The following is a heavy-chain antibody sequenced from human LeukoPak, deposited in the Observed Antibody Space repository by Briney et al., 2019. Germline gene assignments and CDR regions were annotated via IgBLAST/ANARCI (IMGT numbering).Heavy chain of an antibody. CDR2: ISSSGSTI. J-gene: IGHJ4*02. CDR1: GFTFSDYN. D-gene: IGHD2-15*01. CDR3: ARYGCSGGSRYPDY. Sequence: GGSLRLSCASWGFTFSDYNMSWMRQAQGEGLGGVSYISSSGSTIYYADSVKGRFTISRDNAKNSLYLQMNSLRAEDTAVYYCARYGCSGGSRYPDYWGQGTLVTVSS. V-gene: IGHV3-11*01.